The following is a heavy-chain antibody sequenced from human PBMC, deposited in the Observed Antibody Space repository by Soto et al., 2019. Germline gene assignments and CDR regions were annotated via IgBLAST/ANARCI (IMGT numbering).Heavy chain of an antibody. D-gene: IGHD6-25*01. J-gene: IGHJ6*04. Sequence: PSETLSLTCTVSGGSISSGGYYWSWIRQHPGKGLEWIGYIYYSGSTYYNPSLKSRVTISVDTSKNQFSLKLSSVTAADTAVYYCAREGKSAVSYYYYGMDVWGKGTTVTVSS. V-gene: IGHV4-31*03. CDR3: AREGKSAVSYYYYGMDV. CDR2: IYYSGST. CDR1: GGSISSGGYY.